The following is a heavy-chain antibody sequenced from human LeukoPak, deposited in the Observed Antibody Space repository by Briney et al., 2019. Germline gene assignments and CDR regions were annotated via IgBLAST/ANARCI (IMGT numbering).Heavy chain of an antibody. CDR3: ARENPPTPGPFYYYMDV. V-gene: IGHV3-66*02. CDR1: GFTVSSSY. D-gene: IGHD7-27*01. CDR2: IYSGGST. Sequence: GGSLRLSCAASGFTVSSSYVSWVRQAPGKGLEWVSVIYSGGSTYYADSVKGRFIISRDNSKNTVYLQMNSLRPEDTAVNYCARENPPTPGPFYYYMDVWGKGTTVTVSS. J-gene: IGHJ6*03.